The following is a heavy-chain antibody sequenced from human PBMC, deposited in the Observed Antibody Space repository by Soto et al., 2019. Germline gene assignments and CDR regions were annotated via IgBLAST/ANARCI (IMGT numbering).Heavy chain of an antibody. CDR2: ILYDGRTE. J-gene: IGHJ3*01. V-gene: IGHV3-30*18. Sequence: GGSLRLSCAASGFNLSNYGMHWVRQAPGKQLEWVAVILYDGRTEYYADSVKGRFTISRDNSKNTLYLQMNSLRVEDTALYYCVKEGRPPQDAFDVWGQGTMVTVS. CDR1: GFNLSNYG. CDR3: VKEGRPPQDAFDV.